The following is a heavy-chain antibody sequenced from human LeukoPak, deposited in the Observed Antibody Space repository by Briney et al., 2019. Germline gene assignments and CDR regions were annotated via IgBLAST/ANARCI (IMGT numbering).Heavy chain of an antibody. J-gene: IGHJ4*02. CDR3: AKGAHGSGSYYTY. CDR2: ISGSGGST. CDR1: GFTFSSYS. Sequence: PGGSLRLSCAASGFTFSSYSMNWVRQAPGKGLEWVSAISGSGGSTYYADSVKGRFTISRDNSKNTLYLQMNSLRAEDTAVYYCAKGAHGSGSYYTYWGQGTLVTVSS. D-gene: IGHD3-10*01. V-gene: IGHV3-23*01.